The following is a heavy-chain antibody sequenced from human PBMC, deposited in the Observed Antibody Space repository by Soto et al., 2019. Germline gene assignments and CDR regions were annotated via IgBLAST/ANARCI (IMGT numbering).Heavy chain of an antibody. CDR3: AYSPGWYRHDL. D-gene: IGHD6-19*01. CDR1: GDSISSPKW. Sequence: QVQLQESGPGLVKPSGTLSLTCAVSGDSISSPKWWTWVRQPPGKGLEWIGDMLHSGTTNYNPSLKSRVTISVDKSKNQFSLNLYSVTAADTAVYYCAYSPGWYRHDLWGPGTLAIVSS. CDR2: MLHSGTT. J-gene: IGHJ3*01. V-gene: IGHV4-4*02.